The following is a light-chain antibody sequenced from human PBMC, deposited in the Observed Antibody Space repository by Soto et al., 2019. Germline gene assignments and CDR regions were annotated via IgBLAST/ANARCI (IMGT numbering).Light chain of an antibody. J-gene: IGKJ5*01. CDR3: QYRCKWAIA. V-gene: IGKV3-11*01. CDR2: GAS. Sequence: ASQSVSSYLAWYQQKPGQAPRLLIYGASNRATGIPDRFSGSGSGTDCTLRITSLECGHGIASYRQYRCKWAIAFEEGTRLEIK. CDR1: QSVSSY.